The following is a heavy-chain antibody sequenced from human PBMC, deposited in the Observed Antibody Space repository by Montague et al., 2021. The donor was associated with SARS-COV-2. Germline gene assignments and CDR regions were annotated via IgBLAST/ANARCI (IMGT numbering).Heavy chain of an antibody. CDR3: ARVPSSSWYFEY. CDR2: IKQDGNEK. D-gene: IGHD6-13*01. Sequence: SLRLSCAASGFTFSFYWMSWVRQAPGKGLEWVANIKQDGNEKYYVDSVKGRFTISRDNAKNSLYLQMNSLRAEDTAVYYCARVPSSSWYFEYWGQGTLVTVSS. J-gene: IGHJ4*02. V-gene: IGHV3-7*01. CDR1: GFTFSFYW.